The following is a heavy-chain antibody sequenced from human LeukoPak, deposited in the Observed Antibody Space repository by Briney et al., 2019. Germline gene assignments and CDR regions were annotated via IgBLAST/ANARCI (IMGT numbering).Heavy chain of an antibody. Sequence: PSETLSLTCAVYGGSFSGYYWSWIRQHPGKGLEWIGYIYYSGSTYYNPSLKSRVTISVDTSKNQFSLKLGSVTAADTAVYYCARESMVGGDYWGQGTLVTVSS. D-gene: IGHD3-10*01. V-gene: IGHV4-31*11. CDR2: IYYSGST. CDR3: ARESMVGGDY. CDR1: GGSFSGYY. J-gene: IGHJ4*02.